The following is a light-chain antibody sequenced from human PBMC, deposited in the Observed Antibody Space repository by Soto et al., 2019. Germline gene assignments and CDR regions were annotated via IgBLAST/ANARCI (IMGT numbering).Light chain of an antibody. V-gene: IGLV2-8*01. J-gene: IGLJ3*02. CDR3: SSYAGRDIWV. CDR2: EVT. CDR1: SVDINY. Sequence: QSVLTQPPSASGSRGQSVTISCTGTSVDINYVSWFQQHPGKAPKLIICEVTKRPSGVPDRFSGSKSGNTASRTVSGLQDDDEADYYCSSYAGRDIWVFGGGTQLTVL.